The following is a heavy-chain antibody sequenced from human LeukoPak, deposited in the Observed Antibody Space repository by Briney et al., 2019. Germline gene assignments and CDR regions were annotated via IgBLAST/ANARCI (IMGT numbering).Heavy chain of an antibody. CDR2: ISGSGGST. Sequence: GGSLRLSCAASGFTFSSYAMRWVRQAPGKGLEWVSAISGSGGSTYYADSVKRRFTISRDNSKNTLYLQMNSLRAEDTAVYYCASADSSGWYFNWFDPWGQGTLVTVSS. V-gene: IGHV3-23*01. CDR3: ASADSSGWYFNWFDP. CDR1: GFTFSSYA. J-gene: IGHJ5*02. D-gene: IGHD6-19*01.